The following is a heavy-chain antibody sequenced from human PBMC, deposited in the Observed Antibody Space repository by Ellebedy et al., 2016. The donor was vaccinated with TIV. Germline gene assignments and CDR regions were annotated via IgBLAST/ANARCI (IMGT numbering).Heavy chain of an antibody. Sequence: GGSLRLSCAASGFTFSNYYMAWVRQAPGKGLEWVANLNQDGTEKYHVGSVRGRFTISRDNAKNSLYLEMSSLRDEDTAFYYCVRDNDYWGQGTLVTVSS. V-gene: IGHV3-7*01. J-gene: IGHJ4*02. CDR3: VRDNDY. CDR1: GFTFSNYY. CDR2: LNQDGTEK.